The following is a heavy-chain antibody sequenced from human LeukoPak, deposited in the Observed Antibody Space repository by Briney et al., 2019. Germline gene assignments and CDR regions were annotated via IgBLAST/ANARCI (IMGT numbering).Heavy chain of an antibody. Sequence: GGTLRLSCAASGFTFSGYGMSWVRQAPGKGLEWVSAISGSGGSTYYADSVKGRFTISRDNSKNTLYLQMNSLRAEDTAVYYCAKAYSYGYVYFDQWDQGTLVTVSS. CDR2: ISGSGGST. CDR3: AKAYSYGYVYFDQ. CDR1: GFTFSGYG. V-gene: IGHV3-23*01. D-gene: IGHD5-18*01. J-gene: IGHJ4*02.